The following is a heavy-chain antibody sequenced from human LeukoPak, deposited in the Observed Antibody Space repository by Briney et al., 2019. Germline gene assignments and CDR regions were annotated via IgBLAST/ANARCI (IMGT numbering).Heavy chain of an antibody. CDR3: ARRIAARPRGYWFDP. CDR1: GGSFSGYY. J-gene: IGHJ5*02. D-gene: IGHD6-6*01. Sequence: SETLSLTCAVYGGSFSGYYWSWIRQPPGRGLEWIGEINHSGSTNYNPSLKSRVTISVDTSKNQFSLKVSSVTAADTAVYYCARRIAARPRGYWFDPWGQGTLVTVSS. V-gene: IGHV4-34*01. CDR2: INHSGST.